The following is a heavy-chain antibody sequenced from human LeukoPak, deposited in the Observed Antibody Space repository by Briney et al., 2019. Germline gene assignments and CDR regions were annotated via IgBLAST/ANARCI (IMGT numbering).Heavy chain of an antibody. CDR1: GVSISSYY. V-gene: IGHV4-59*01. Sequence: PSETLSLTCTVSGVSISSYYWSWIRQPPGKGLEWIGYIYYSGSTNYNPSLKSRVTISVDTSKNQFSLKLSSVTAADTAVYYCASFSPKYYYYMDAWGKGTTVTVSS. CDR3: ASFSPKYYYYMDA. J-gene: IGHJ6*03. CDR2: IYYSGST. D-gene: IGHD3-3*01.